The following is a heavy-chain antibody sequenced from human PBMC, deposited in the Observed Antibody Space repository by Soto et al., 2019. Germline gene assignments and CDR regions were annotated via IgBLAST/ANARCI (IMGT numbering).Heavy chain of an antibody. V-gene: IGHV3-11*01. CDR3: ARAVAGGYDY. J-gene: IGHJ4*02. Sequence: QVQLVESGGGLLKPGGSLRLSCAASGFTFSDYYMTWIRQAPGKGLEWVSHISTSGCIMDHADSVKGRFTISRDHAKNSLYLQMNSLRAEDTAVYYCARAVAGGYDYWGQGTLVTVSS. CDR2: ISTSGCIM. D-gene: IGHD2-21*01. CDR1: GFTFSDYY.